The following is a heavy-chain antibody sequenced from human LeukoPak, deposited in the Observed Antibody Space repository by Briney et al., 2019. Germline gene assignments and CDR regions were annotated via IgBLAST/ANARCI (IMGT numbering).Heavy chain of an antibody. J-gene: IGHJ4*02. CDR2: ISGSGGST. D-gene: IGHD2-8*01. CDR3: AKVGYGRRFDY. V-gene: IGHV3-23*01. CDR1: GFTVSSNY. Sequence: PGGSLRLSCAASGFTVSSNYMSWVRQAPGKGLEWVSAISGSGGSTYYADSVKGRFTISRDNSKNTLYLQMNSLRAEDTAVYYCAKVGYGRRFDYWGQGTLVTVSS.